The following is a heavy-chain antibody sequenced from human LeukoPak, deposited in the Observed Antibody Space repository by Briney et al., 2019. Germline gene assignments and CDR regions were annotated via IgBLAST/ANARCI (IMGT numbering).Heavy chain of an antibody. CDR2: IYTSGST. J-gene: IGHJ6*02. D-gene: IGHD3-10*01. CDR1: GGSISSYY. CDR3: ARDFFNYYGSGSYSIHGMDV. Sequence: SETLSLTRTVSGGSISSYYWSCIRQPAGKGLEWIGRIYTSGSTNYNPSLKSRVTMSVDTSKNQFSLKLSSLTAADTAVYYCARDFFNYYGSGSYSIHGMDVWGQGTTVIVSS. V-gene: IGHV4-4*07.